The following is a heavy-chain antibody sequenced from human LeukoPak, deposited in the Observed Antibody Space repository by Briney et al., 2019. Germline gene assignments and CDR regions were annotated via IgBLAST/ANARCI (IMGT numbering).Heavy chain of an antibody. CDR1: GFIFSNYG. Sequence: GGSLRLSCAASGFIFSNYGMHWVRQAPGKGLEWVAIIYYGGSNNYYADSVKGRFTISRDNSKNTLYLQMNSLRAEDTAVYYCARSFDYGDYYYYYGMDVWGQGTMVTVSS. V-gene: IGHV3-30*03. CDR3: ARSFDYGDYYYYYGMDV. CDR2: IYYGGSNN. J-gene: IGHJ6*02. D-gene: IGHD4-17*01.